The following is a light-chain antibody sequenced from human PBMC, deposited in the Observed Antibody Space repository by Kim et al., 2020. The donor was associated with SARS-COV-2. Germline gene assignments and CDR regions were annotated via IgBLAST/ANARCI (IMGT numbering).Light chain of an antibody. V-gene: IGLV3-21*04. J-gene: IGLJ2*01. CDR1: SIGSKS. Sequence: PGKTAGSTFGGNSIGSKSVPWYQEKPGQAPVLVISYDSDRPSGIPERFSGSNSGNTATLTISRVEAGDEADYYCQVWDSSSDHRVVFGGGTQLTVL. CDR2: YDS. CDR3: QVWDSSSDHRVV.